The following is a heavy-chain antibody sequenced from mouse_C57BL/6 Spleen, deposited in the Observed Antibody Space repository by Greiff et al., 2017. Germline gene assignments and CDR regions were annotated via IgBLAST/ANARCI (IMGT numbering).Heavy chain of an antibody. Sequence: EVQRVESGPELVKPGASVKIPCKASGYTFTDYNMDWVKQSHGKSLEWIGDINPNNGGTIYNQKFKGKATLTVDKSSSTAYMELRSLTSEDTAVYYCARDYYGSSYYWYFDVWGTGTTVTVSS. CDR1: GYTFTDYN. CDR2: INPNNGGT. D-gene: IGHD1-1*01. CDR3: ARDYYGSSYYWYFDV. J-gene: IGHJ1*03. V-gene: IGHV1-18*01.